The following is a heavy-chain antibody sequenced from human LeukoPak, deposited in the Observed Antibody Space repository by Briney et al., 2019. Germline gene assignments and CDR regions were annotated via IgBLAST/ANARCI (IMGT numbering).Heavy chain of an antibody. Sequence: GGSLRLSCAASGFTFSSYAMHWVRQAPGKGLEWVAVISYDGSNKYYADSVKGRFTISRDNSKNTLYLQMNSLRAEDTAVYYCARGVGVVVVVAAALYNWFDPWGQGTLVTVSS. D-gene: IGHD2-15*01. CDR3: ARGVGVVVVVAAALYNWFDP. J-gene: IGHJ5*02. V-gene: IGHV3-30*04. CDR1: GFTFSSYA. CDR2: ISYDGSNK.